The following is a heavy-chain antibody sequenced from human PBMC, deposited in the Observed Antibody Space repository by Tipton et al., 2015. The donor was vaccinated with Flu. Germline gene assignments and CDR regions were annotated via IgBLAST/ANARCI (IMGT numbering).Heavy chain of an antibody. Sequence: TLSLTCSVSGDSIGYPYFWGWIRQAPGKGLEWIGNIHRSGNGYYNPSLKSRVTMSVDTSKNQFSLQLTSVTAADTAVYFCARETSGSPFVYFDLWGRGTLVTVSS. J-gene: IGHJ2*01. CDR1: GDSIGYPYF. CDR2: IHRSGNG. D-gene: IGHD3-16*02. CDR3: ARETSGSPFVYFDL. V-gene: IGHV4-38-2*02.